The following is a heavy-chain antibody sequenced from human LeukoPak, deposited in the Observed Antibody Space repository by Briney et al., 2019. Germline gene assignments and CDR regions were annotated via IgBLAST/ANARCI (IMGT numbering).Heavy chain of an antibody. D-gene: IGHD6-13*01. CDR1: GFTFDDYA. Sequence: PGRSLRLSCAASGFTFDDYAMHWVRQAPGKGLEWVSTTKWNSGSIGYADSVKGRFTISRDNARNFLYLQMNSLRAEDTALYYCAKDRRIAAAGKYGMDVWGQGTSVTVSS. CDR2: TKWNSGSI. J-gene: IGHJ6*02. V-gene: IGHV3-9*01. CDR3: AKDRRIAAAGKYGMDV.